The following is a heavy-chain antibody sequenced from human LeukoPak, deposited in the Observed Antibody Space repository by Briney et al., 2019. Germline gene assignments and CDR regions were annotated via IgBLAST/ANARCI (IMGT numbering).Heavy chain of an antibody. CDR3: ARARDGHINNWFDP. V-gene: IGHV4-59*01. D-gene: IGHD5-24*01. CDR2: IYYSGST. Sequence: PSETLSLTCTVSGGSINSYYWSWIRQPPGKGLEWIGYIYYSGSTNYNPSLKSRVTISVDTSKNQFSLKMSSATAADTAVYYCARARDGHINNWFDPWGQGTLVAVSS. J-gene: IGHJ5*02. CDR1: GGSINSYY.